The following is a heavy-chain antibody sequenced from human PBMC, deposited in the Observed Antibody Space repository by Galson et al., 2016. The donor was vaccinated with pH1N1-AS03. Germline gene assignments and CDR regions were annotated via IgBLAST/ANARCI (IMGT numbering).Heavy chain of an antibody. CDR2: ISWNSNEI. CDR3: IKGGAASADFFDI. D-gene: IGHD3/OR15-3a*01. J-gene: IGHJ3*02. Sequence: SLRLSCAVSGFRFDDYAMHWVRHAPGKGLEWVSSISWNSNEIDYADSVKGRFTISRDSAKNSLNLQMNRLRAEDTALYYCIKGGAASADFFDIWGQGTMGTVSS. V-gene: IGHV3-9*01. CDR1: GFRFDDYA.